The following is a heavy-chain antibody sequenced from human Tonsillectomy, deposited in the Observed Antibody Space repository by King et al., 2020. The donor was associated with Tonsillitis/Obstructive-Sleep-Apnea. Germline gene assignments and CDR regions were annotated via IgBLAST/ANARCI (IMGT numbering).Heavy chain of an antibody. CDR2: IYPGDSDT. J-gene: IGHJ3*02. D-gene: IGHD3-22*01. Sequence: QLVQSGAEVKKPGASLKISCKGSGYSFTNYWIGWVRQMPGKGLEWMGIIYPGDSDTRYSPSFQGQVTISADKSISTAYLQWSSLKASDTAMYYCARTYYYDTSGYFGPGSAFDIWGQGTMVTVSS. CDR3: ARTYYYDTSGYFGPGSAFDI. CDR1: GYSFTNYW. V-gene: IGHV5-51*03.